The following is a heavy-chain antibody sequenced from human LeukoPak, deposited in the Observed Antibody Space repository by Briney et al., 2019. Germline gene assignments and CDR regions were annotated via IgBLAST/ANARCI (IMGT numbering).Heavy chain of an antibody. Sequence: SETLSLTCTVSGGSISSYYWSWIRQPPGKGLEWIGYIYYSGSTNYNPSLKSRVTISVDTSKNQFSLKLSSVTAADTTVYYCARVKKGVLWSDTYFDYWGQGTLVTVSS. CDR3: ARVKKGVLWSDTYFDY. V-gene: IGHV4-59*01. J-gene: IGHJ4*02. CDR1: GGSISSYY. D-gene: IGHD5-18*01. CDR2: IYYSGST.